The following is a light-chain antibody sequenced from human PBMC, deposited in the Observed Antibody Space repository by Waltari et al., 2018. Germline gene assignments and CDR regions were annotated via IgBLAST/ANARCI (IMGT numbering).Light chain of an antibody. CDR2: EGT. J-gene: IGLJ2*01. CDR1: TSDIGNHDY. V-gene: IGLV2-14*01. CDR3: SSYTGSSTLLV. Sequence: QSALTQPASVSGSPGQSITISCTGTTSDIGNHDYVPWYQQHPGKAPKLLIYEGTNRPSGVSTRFSGSKSGSTASLTISGLQADDEAHYYCSSYTGSSTLLVFGGGTDLTVL.